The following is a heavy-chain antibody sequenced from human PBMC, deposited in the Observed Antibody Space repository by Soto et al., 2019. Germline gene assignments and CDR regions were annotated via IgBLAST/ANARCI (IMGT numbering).Heavy chain of an antibody. CDR3: AKAGFWSGYYSLVDY. CDR1: GFTFDDYA. CDR2: ISWNSGSI. Sequence: EVQLVETGGGLVQPGRSLRLSCAASGFTFDDYAMHWVRQAPGKGLEWVSGISWNSGSIGYADSVKGRFTISRDNAKNSLYLQMNSLRAEDTALYYCAKAGFWSGYYSLVDYWCQGTLVTVSS. V-gene: IGHV3-9*01. D-gene: IGHD3-3*01. J-gene: IGHJ4*02.